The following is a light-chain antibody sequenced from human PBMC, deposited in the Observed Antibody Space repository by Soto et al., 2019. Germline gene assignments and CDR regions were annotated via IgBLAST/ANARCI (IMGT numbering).Light chain of an antibody. CDR2: AAS. CDR3: QQSYSTPLT. V-gene: IGKV1-39*01. CDR1: QGISSY. Sequence: IQLTPSPSSLSASVGDRVTLTCRASQGISSYLAWYQQKPGKAPKLLIYAASSLQSGVPSRFSGSGSGTDFTLTISSLQPEDFATYYCQQSYSTPLTFGQGTKVDI. J-gene: IGKJ1*01.